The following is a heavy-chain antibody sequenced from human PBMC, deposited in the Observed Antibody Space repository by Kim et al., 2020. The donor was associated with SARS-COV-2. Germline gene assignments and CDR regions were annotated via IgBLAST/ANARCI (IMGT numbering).Heavy chain of an antibody. D-gene: IGHD2-21*02. CDR1: GGSISSYY. CDR2: IYYSGST. Sequence: SGTLSLTCTVSGGSISSYYWSWIRQPPGKGLEWIGYIYYSGSTNYNPSLKSRVTISVDTSKNQSSLKLSSVTAADTAVYYCARAVGGYCGGDCFYWYFDLWGRGTLVTVSS. V-gene: IGHV4-59*01. J-gene: IGHJ2*01. CDR3: ARAVGGYCGGDCFYWYFDL.